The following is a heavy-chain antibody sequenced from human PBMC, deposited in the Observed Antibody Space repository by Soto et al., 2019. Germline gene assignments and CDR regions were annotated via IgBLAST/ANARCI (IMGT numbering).Heavy chain of an antibody. D-gene: IGHD3-10*01. Sequence: XESLRLSCAGSGFTFRWFGMNGVRQAPGKGLEWVARISNDGSNEYYVDSVKGRFTISRDNSKNTLYLQMDSLRAEDTAVYYCAKGEVRGIIPSYFDYWGLGTLVTVSS. CDR3: AKGEVRGIIPSYFDY. CDR1: GFTFRWFG. J-gene: IGHJ4*02. V-gene: IGHV3-30*18. CDR2: ISNDGSNE.